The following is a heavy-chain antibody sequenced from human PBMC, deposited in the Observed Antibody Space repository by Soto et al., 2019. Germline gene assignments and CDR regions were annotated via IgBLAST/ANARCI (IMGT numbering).Heavy chain of an antibody. CDR1: GGSISSSSYY. J-gene: IGHJ4*02. Sequence: QLQLQESGPGLVKPSETLSLTCTVSGGSISSSSYYWGWIRQPPGKGLEWIGSIYYSGSTYYNPSLKSRVTLSVAPSKNQFSLKLRSVTAADTAVYYCARRSSPGGFLAYWGQGTLVTVSS. D-gene: IGHD3-3*01. CDR2: IYYSGST. CDR3: ARRSSPGGFLAY. V-gene: IGHV4-39*01.